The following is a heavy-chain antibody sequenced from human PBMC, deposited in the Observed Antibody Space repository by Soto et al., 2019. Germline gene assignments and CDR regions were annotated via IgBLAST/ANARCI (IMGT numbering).Heavy chain of an antibody. Sequence: SETLSLTCAVSGYSVSDSNWWGWIRQPPGKGLEWMGHIYNSGSTYYKSSLKGRVTMSIDTSKNQFSLRLYSVTAVDTAVYYCARKYGIPVAGIFDYWGQGILVTVSS. J-gene: IGHJ4*02. V-gene: IGHV4-28*01. CDR3: ARKYGIPVAGIFDY. CDR2: IYNSGST. D-gene: IGHD6-19*01. CDR1: GYSVSDSNW.